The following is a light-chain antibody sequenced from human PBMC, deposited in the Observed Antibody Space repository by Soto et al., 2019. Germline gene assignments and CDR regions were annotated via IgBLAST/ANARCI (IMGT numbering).Light chain of an antibody. CDR3: PQSNSFPHT. Sequence: DIQMTQSPSSVSASVGDRVTITCRASQGISNWLAWYQQKPGQAPKLLIYAASSLHSGVPSRFSGSGSGTEFTLTISSLQPEDVATYFCPQSNSFPHTFGRGTKLEI. CDR2: AAS. J-gene: IGKJ2*01. CDR1: QGISNW. V-gene: IGKV1-12*01.